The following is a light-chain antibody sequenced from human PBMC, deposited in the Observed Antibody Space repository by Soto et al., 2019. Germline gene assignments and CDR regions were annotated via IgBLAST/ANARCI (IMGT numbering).Light chain of an antibody. CDR2: SHN. CDR3: ATWDDSLDGYV. J-gene: IGLJ1*01. Sequence: QFVLTQPPSGSGTPGQRVTISCSGSSSNIGSNTVNWYQQLPGTAPKLLIYSHNQRPSGVPDRFSVSKSGTSASLAISGLQSEDEADYYCATWDDSLDGYVFGTGTKVTVL. V-gene: IGLV1-44*01. CDR1: SSNIGSNT.